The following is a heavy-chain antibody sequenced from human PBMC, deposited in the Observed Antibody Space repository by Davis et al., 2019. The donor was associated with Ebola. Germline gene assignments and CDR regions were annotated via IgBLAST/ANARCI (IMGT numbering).Heavy chain of an antibody. J-gene: IGHJ4*02. V-gene: IGHV3-72*01. CDR1: GFTFSDHY. D-gene: IGHD5-12*01. CDR3: ARGYSGYDYLFFDY. Sequence: GESLKISCAASGFTFSDHYMDWVRQAPGKGLEWVGRTRNKANSYTTEYAASVKGRFTISRDDSKNSLYLQMNSLKTEDTAVYYCARGYSGYDYLFFDYWGQGTLVTVSS. CDR2: TRNKANSYTT.